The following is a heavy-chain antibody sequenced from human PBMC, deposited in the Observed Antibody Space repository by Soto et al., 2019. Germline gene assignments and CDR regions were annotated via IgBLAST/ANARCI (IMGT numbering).Heavy chain of an antibody. CDR2: IYSGGST. V-gene: IGHV3-66*01. Sequence: EVQLVESGGGLVQPGGSLRLSCAASGFTVSSNYMSWVRQAPGKGLEWVSVIYSGGSTYYADSVKGRFTISRDNSKNTLYLQMNSVRAEDTAVYYCAREGYSSSWVGYYYYMDVWGKGTTVTVSS. CDR3: AREGYSSSWVGYYYYMDV. CDR1: GFTVSSNY. J-gene: IGHJ6*03. D-gene: IGHD6-6*01.